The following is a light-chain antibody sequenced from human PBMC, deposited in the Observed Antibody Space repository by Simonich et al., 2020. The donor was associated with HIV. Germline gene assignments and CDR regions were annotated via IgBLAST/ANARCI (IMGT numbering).Light chain of an antibody. V-gene: IGKV2-28*01. CDR2: LGS. CDR1: QSLLHSNGYNY. Sequence: DIVMTQSPRSLPVTPGEPASSFCRSTQSLLHSNGYNYLDWYLQNPGQSPQLLIYLGSNRASGVPDRFSGSGSGTDFTLKISRVEAKDVGLYYCMQALETPFTFGPGTKVDIK. J-gene: IGKJ3*01. CDR3: MQALETPFT.